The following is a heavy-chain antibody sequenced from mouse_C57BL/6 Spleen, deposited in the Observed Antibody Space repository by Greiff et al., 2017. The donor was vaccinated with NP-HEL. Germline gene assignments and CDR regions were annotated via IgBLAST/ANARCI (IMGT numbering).Heavy chain of an antibody. V-gene: IGHV1-55*01. D-gene: IGHD2-3*01. CDR2: IYPGSGST. CDR1: GYTFTSYW. Sequence: QVQLQQPGAELVKPGASVKMSCKASGYTFTSYWITWVKQRPGQGLEWIGDIYPGSGSTNYNEKFKSKATLTVDTSSSTAYMQLSSLTSEDSAVYYCARGAGIYDGYYGWFAYWGQGTLVTVSA. CDR3: ARGAGIYDGYYGWFAY. J-gene: IGHJ3*01.